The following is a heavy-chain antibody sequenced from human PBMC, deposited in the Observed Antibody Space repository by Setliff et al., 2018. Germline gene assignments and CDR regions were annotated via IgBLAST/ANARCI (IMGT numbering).Heavy chain of an antibody. D-gene: IGHD1-7*01. CDR2: INQDGSEK. CDR3: AREGHNWNYVLPYFDY. J-gene: IGHJ4*02. V-gene: IGHV3-7*01. Sequence: GESLKTSCAASGFSFSNYWMSWVRQAPGKGLEWVANINQDGSEKYFVGSVKGRFTISRDNAKNSLYLQMNSLRAEDTAVYYCAREGHNWNYVLPYFDYWGQGTLVTVSS. CDR1: GFSFSNYW.